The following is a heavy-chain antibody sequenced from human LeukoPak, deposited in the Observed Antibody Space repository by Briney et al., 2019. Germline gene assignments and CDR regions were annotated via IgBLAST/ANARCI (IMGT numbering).Heavy chain of an antibody. Sequence: GESLKISCKGSGYSFTSYWIGWVRQMPGKDLEWMGIIYPGDSDTRYSPSFKGQVTISADKSISTAYLQWSSLKASDTAMYYCASSYYYDSSGYYPFDYWGQGTLVTVSS. D-gene: IGHD3-22*01. CDR1: GYSFTSYW. CDR3: ASSYYYDSSGYYPFDY. V-gene: IGHV5-51*01. J-gene: IGHJ4*02. CDR2: IYPGDSDT.